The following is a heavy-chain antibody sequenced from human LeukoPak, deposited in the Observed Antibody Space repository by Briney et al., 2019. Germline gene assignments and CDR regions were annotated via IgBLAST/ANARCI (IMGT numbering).Heavy chain of an antibody. D-gene: IGHD6-6*01. CDR2: IYYSGST. CDR1: GGSISSGDYY. CDR3: ARVIQGSSVLMVFDY. Sequence: PSQTLSLTCTGSGGSISSGDYYLCWLRQPPGKGLERIGYIYYSGSTYYNTSLKSRVTISVDTSKNQFSLKLSSVTGADTAVYYCARVIQGSSVLMVFDYWGQGTLVTVSS. V-gene: IGHV4-30-4*01. J-gene: IGHJ4*02.